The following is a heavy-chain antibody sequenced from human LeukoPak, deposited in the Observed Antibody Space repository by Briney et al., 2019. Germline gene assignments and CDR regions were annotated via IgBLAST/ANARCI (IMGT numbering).Heavy chain of an antibody. CDR3: ARTPITMVRGVIITSWFDP. J-gene: IGHJ5*02. D-gene: IGHD3-10*01. V-gene: IGHV4-39*07. Sequence: SETLSLTCSVSGGSISSSSYYWGWIRQPPGKGLEWIGSSYYSGSTYYNPSLKSRVTISVDTSKNQFSLKLSSVTAADTAVYYCARTPITMVRGVIITSWFDPWGQGTLVTVSS. CDR1: GGSISSSSYY. CDR2: SYYSGST.